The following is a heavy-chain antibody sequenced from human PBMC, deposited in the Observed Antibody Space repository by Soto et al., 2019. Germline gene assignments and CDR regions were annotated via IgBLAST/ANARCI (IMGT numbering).Heavy chain of an antibody. D-gene: IGHD1-1*01. V-gene: IGHV1-69*01. CDR2: IITFFGAA. CDR1: GDRFNTYA. J-gene: IGHJ6*02. Sequence: QVQLVQSGAEVRKPGSSVRVSCKASGDRFNTYAFNWVRQAPGQGLEWLGGIITFFGAAMYAQKFQGRVTITADEFMTTAYMELSSLTSEETAVYYCARGGKERFRGSGMDVWGQGTTVTVSS. CDR3: ARGGKERFRGSGMDV.